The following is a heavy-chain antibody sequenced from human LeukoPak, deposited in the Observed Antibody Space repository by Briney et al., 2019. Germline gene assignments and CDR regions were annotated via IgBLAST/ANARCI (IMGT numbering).Heavy chain of an antibody. D-gene: IGHD5-18*01. CDR2: INSDGSST. J-gene: IGHJ4*02. CDR1: GFTFSSYW. Sequence: GSLRLSCAASGFTFSSYWMHWVRQAPGKGLVWVSRINSDGSSTSYADSVKGRFTISRDNAKNTLYLQMNSLRAEDTAVYYCARVGVTAMEIDYWGQGTLVTVSS. V-gene: IGHV3-74*01. CDR3: ARVGVTAMEIDY.